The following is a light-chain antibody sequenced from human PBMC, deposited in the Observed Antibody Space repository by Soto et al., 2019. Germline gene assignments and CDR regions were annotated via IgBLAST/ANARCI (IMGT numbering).Light chain of an antibody. CDR2: DAS. J-gene: IGKJ5*01. CDR1: QKIRNL. V-gene: IGKV1-5*01. Sequence: DIQLTQSPSTLSAAVGDSVTITCRASQKIRNLLAWYQQKPGRAPKPLIFDASTLRTGVPSRFSGSGSGSEFNFTITGLQPDDFATYFCQQCYTYATFGHGTRLEIK. CDR3: QQCYTYAT.